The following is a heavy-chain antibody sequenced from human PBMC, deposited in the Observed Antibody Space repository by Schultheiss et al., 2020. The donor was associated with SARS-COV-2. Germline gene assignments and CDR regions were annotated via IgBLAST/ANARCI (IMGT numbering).Heavy chain of an antibody. J-gene: IGHJ6*02. CDR1: GGSISSSSYY. D-gene: IGHD3-3*01. V-gene: IGHV4-39*07. Sequence: SETLSLTCTVSGGSISSSSYYWGWIRQPPGKGLEWIGEIYHSGSTNYNPSLKSRVTISVDTSKNQFSLKLSSVTAADTAVYYCARDFRSGYYHYGMDVWGQGTTVTVSS. CDR3: ARDFRSGYYHYGMDV. CDR2: IYHSGST.